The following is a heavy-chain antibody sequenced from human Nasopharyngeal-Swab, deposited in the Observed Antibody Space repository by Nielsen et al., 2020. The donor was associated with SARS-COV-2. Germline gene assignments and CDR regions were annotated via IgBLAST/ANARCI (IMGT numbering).Heavy chain of an antibody. J-gene: IGHJ4*02. CDR3: ARRYCSSTSCYIFDY. D-gene: IGHD2-2*02. Sequence: SLKISCAASGFTFSSYSMNWVRQAPGKGLEWVSSISSSSSYIYYADSVKGRFTISRDNAKNSLYMQMNSLRAEDTAVYYCARRYCSSTSCYIFDYWGQGTLVTVSS. CDR2: ISSSSSYI. V-gene: IGHV3-21*01. CDR1: GFTFSSYS.